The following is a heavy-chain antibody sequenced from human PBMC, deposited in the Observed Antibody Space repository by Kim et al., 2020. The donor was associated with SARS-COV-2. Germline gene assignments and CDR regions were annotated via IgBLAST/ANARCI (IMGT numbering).Heavy chain of an antibody. D-gene: IGHD3-3*01. CDR3: ATGITIFGVVRGPFDY. J-gene: IGHJ4*02. Sequence: SLKGRVTISVATSKNQFSLRLSSVTAADTAVYYCATGITIFGVVRGPFDYWGQGTLVTVSS. V-gene: IGHV4-31*02.